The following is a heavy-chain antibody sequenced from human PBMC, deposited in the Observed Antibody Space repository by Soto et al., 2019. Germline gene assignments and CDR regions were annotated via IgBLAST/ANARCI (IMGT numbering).Heavy chain of an antibody. V-gene: IGHV3-15*07. CDR3: TTDRSTGTTLTYPSNGMDV. D-gene: IGHD1-7*01. J-gene: IGHJ6*02. Sequence: GGSLRLSCAASGFTFSNAWMNWVRQAPGKGLEWVGRIKSKTDGGTTDYAAPVKGRFTISRDDSKNTLYLQMNSLKTEDTAVYYCTTDRSTGTTLTYPSNGMDVSGQGTTVTVSS. CDR2: IKSKTDGGTT. CDR1: GFTFSNAW.